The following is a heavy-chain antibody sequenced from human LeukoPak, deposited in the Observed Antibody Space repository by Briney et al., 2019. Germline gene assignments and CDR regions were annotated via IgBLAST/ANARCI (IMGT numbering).Heavy chain of an antibody. V-gene: IGHV3-23*01. Sequence: GGSLRLSCAASGFTFSNYAMSWIRQAPGKGLEWVSGVIESGGGTHYADSVKGRFTISRDNSQNTLYLQMISLRAEDTAVYYCAKDYKVRSGEPPIDYWGQGTLVTVSS. CDR3: AKDYKVRSGEPPIDY. J-gene: IGHJ4*02. CDR1: GFTFSNYA. CDR2: VIESGGGT. D-gene: IGHD7-27*01.